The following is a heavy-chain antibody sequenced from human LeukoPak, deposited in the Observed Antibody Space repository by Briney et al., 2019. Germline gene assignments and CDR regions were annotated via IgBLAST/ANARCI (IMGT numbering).Heavy chain of an antibody. J-gene: IGHJ4*02. CDR1: GGSISSSYW. CDR2: VYHSGST. D-gene: IGHD1-26*01. V-gene: IGHV4-4*02. Sequence: PSETLSLTCAVSGGSISSSYWWSWVRQPPGKGLEWIGEVYHSGSTNYYPSLKSRVTISIEKSKNQFSLKLSSVTAADTAVYYCARVGATGVDYWGQGTLVTVSS. CDR3: ARVGATGVDY.